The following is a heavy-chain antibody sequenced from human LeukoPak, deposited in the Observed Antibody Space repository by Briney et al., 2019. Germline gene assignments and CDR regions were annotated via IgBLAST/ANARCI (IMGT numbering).Heavy chain of an antibody. Sequence: ASVKVSCKASGYTFTGYYMHWVRQAPGQGLEWMGWMNPNSGNTGYAQKFQGRVTITRNTSISTAYMELSSLRSEDTAVYYCARGPWRVGAFDIWGQGTMVTVSS. CDR1: GYTFTGYY. J-gene: IGHJ3*02. CDR3: ARGPWRVGAFDI. V-gene: IGHV1-8*03. CDR2: MNPNSGNT. D-gene: IGHD3-3*01.